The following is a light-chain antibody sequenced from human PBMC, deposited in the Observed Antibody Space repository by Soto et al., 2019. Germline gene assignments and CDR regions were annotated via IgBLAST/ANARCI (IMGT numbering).Light chain of an antibody. V-gene: IGLV2-14*01. CDR2: DVT. Sequence: QSVLTQPASVSGSPGQSIAISCTGTSNDVGGYNYVSWYQQHPVKAPQLIIYDVTNRPSGVSDRFSGSKSGNTASLTISGLQAEDEADYYCSSYTSSSNPYVFGTGTKLTVL. CDR1: SNDVGGYNY. CDR3: SSYTSSSNPYV. J-gene: IGLJ1*01.